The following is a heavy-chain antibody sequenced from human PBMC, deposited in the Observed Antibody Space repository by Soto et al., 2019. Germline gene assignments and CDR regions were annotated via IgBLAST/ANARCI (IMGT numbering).Heavy chain of an antibody. J-gene: IGHJ4*02. Sequence: QVQLVESGGGVVQPGRSLRLSCAASGFTFSSYAMHWVRQAPGKGLEWVAVISYDGSNKYYADSVKGRFTISRDNSKNTLYLQMNSLRAEDTAVCYCARDFGVVTPPSDSWGQGTLVTVSS. D-gene: IGHD3-3*01. CDR1: GFTFSSYA. V-gene: IGHV3-30-3*01. CDR2: ISYDGSNK. CDR3: ARDFGVVTPPSDS.